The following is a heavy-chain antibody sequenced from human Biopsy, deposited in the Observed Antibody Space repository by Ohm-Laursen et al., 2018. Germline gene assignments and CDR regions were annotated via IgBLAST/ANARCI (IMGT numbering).Heavy chain of an antibody. CDR3: ARGMRSSGWPYFDS. CDR2: IYDRGSTA. Sequence: SDTLSLTCSVSGDSVSSGSFYWIWIRQPPGQGLEYIGYIYDRGSTANYNPSLESRVTMSVDMPKNQFSLKLSSATAADTAIYYCARGMRSSGWPYFDSWGQGTLVTVSS. V-gene: IGHV4-61*01. D-gene: IGHD6-19*01. J-gene: IGHJ4*02. CDR1: GDSVSSGSFY.